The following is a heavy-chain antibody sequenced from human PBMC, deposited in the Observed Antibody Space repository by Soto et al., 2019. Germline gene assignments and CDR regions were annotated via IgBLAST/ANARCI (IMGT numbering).Heavy chain of an antibody. CDR3: ARRGNDFWSGYYYFDY. J-gene: IGHJ4*02. CDR1: GGSISSSSYY. D-gene: IGHD3-3*01. Sequence: QLQLQESGPGLVKPSETLSLTCTVSGGSISSSSYYWGWIRQPPGKGLEWIGSISYSGSTNYNPSLKSRVTISVDTSKNQFSLRLSSVTAADTAVYYCARRGNDFWSGYYYFDYWGQGTLVTVSS. CDR2: ISYSGST. V-gene: IGHV4-39*01.